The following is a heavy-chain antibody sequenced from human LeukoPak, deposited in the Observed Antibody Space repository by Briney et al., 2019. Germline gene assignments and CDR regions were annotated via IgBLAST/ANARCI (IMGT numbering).Heavy chain of an antibody. CDR3: TRDDPDYGSGDDAFDI. Sequence: PGRSLRLSCAASGFTFTKYDFSSYDMHWVRQAPGKGLEWVAVISGDETNKDYADSVKGRFTISRDNSKNTLYLQMNSLTTEDTAVYYCTRDDPDYGSGDDAFDIWGQGTMVTVSS. J-gene: IGHJ3*02. CDR1: GFTFTKYDFSSYD. CDR2: ISGDETNK. D-gene: IGHD3-10*01. V-gene: IGHV3-30-3*01.